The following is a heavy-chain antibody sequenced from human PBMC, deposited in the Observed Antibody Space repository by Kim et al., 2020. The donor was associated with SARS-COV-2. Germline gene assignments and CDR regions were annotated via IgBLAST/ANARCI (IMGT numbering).Heavy chain of an antibody. Sequence: YVDLVKGRFTMSRDNAKNSLYLQMSSLRTEDTAIYYCAALDTVQVPGGIWGQETLVTVSS. D-gene: IGHD3-10*01. J-gene: IGHJ4*02. CDR3: AALDTVQVPGGI. V-gene: IGHV3-7*01.